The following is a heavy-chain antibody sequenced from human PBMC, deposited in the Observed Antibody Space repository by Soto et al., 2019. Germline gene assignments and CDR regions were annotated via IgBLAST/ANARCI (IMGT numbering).Heavy chain of an antibody. V-gene: IGHV4-4*02. J-gene: IGHJ4*02. CDR3: AAHRGSTYGPLDY. CDR2: IYHSGST. D-gene: IGHD3-10*01. Sequence: QVQLQESGPGLVKPSGTLSLTCVVSGDSISSAHWWSWVRQPPGKGLEWIGEIYHSGSTNYNPSPXXRXPMSVDKSSNQFSLKVISVTAAVTAVYSCAAHRGSTYGPLDYWGQGLLVTVSS. CDR1: GDSISSAHW.